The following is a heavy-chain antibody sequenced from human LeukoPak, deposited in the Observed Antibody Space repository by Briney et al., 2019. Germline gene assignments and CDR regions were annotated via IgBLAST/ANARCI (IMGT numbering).Heavy chain of an antibody. CDR3: AGTDTGYDILTGSNFDY. Sequence: SETLSLTCTVSGGSISSYYWSRIRQPPGKGLEWIGYIYYSGSTNYNPSLKSRVTISVDTSKNQFSLKLSSVTAADTAVYYCAGTDTGYDILTGSNFDYWGQGTLVTVSS. CDR2: IYYSGST. CDR1: GGSISSYY. J-gene: IGHJ4*02. V-gene: IGHV4-59*01. D-gene: IGHD3-9*01.